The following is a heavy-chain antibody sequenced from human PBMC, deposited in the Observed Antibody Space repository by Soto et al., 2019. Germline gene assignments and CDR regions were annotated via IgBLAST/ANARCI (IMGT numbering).Heavy chain of an antibody. V-gene: IGHV1-46*03. Sequence: QVQLVQSGAEVKKPGASVKVSCKASGYTFTSYYMHWVRQAPGQGLEWMGIINPSGGSTSYAQKFKGRVTMXXXTXXSTVYMGLSSLRSEDTAVDYCARPWYSSSWPLFDYWGQGTLVTVSS. D-gene: IGHD6-13*01. CDR2: INPSGGST. CDR3: ARPWYSSSWPLFDY. J-gene: IGHJ4*02. CDR1: GYTFTSYY.